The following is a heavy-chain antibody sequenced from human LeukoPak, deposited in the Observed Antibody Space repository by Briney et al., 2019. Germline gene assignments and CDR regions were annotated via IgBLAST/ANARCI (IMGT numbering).Heavy chain of an antibody. D-gene: IGHD6-13*01. J-gene: IGHJ4*02. CDR3: ARARAAAGSDFDY. V-gene: IGHV4-4*02. CDR2: IYHSGST. Sequence: SETLSLTCAVSGGAISSSNWWSWVRQPPGKGLEWIGEIYHSGSTNYNPSLKSRVTISVDKSKKQFSLKLNSVTAADTAVYYCARARAAAGSDFDYWGQGTLVTVSS. CDR1: GGAISSSNW.